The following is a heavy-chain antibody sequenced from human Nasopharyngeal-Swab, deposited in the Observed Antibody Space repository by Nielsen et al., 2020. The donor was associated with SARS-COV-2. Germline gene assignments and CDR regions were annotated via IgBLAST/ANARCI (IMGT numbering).Heavy chain of an antibody. D-gene: IGHD2-2*01. V-gene: IGHV3-21*01. CDR3: AREGCSSTSCPYYYYGMDV. CDR2: ISSSSSYI. Sequence: GESLKISCAASGFTFSSYSMNWVRQAPGKGLEWVSSISSSSSYIYYADSVKGRFTISRDNAKNSLYLQINSLRAEDTAVYYCAREGCSSTSCPYYYYGMDVWGQGTTVTVSS. CDR1: GFTFSSYS. J-gene: IGHJ6*02.